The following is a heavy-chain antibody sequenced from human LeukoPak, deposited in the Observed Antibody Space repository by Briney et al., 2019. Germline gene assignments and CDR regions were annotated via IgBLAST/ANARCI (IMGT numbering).Heavy chain of an antibody. V-gene: IGHV3-21*04. CDR3: AKDGLWLYDYGMDV. CDR2: ISSSSSYI. D-gene: IGHD5-18*01. Sequence: PGGSLRLSCAASGFTFSSYSMNWVRQAPGKGLEWVSSISSSSSYIFYADSVKGRFTISRDNAKNSLYLQMNSLRAEDTAVYYCAKDGLWLYDYGMDVWGQGTTVTVSS. CDR1: GFTFSSYS. J-gene: IGHJ6*02.